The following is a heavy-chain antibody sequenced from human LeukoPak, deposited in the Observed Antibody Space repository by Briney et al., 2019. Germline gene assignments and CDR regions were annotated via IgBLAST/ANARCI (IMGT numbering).Heavy chain of an antibody. CDR3: ARENWNRPYYYMDV. J-gene: IGHJ6*03. D-gene: IGHD1-1*01. V-gene: IGHV3-48*03. CDR1: GFTFSSYE. CDR2: ISSSGSTI. Sequence: GGSLRLSCAASGFTFSSYEMNWVRQAPGKGLEWVSYISSSGSTIYYADSVKGRSTISRDNAKNSLYLQMNSLRAEDTAVYYCARENWNRPYYYMDVWGKGTTVTVSS.